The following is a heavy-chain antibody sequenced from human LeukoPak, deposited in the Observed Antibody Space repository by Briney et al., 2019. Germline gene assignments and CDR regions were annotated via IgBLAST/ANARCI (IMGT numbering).Heavy chain of an antibody. J-gene: IGHJ4*02. CDR3: ASLCSSTNCYTGDY. D-gene: IGHD2-2*02. CDR1: GGTFSSYA. Sequence: SVKVSCKASGGTFSSYAISWVRQAPGQGLEWMGGIIPIFGTANYAQKFQGRVTITADESTSTAYMELSSLRSEDTAVYYCASLCSSTNCYTGDYWGQGTLVTVSS. V-gene: IGHV1-69*13. CDR2: IIPIFGTA.